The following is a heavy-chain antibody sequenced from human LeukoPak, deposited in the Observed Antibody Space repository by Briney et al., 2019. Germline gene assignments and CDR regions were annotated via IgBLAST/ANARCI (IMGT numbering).Heavy chain of an antibody. CDR3: ARDGADIVVVPERGTKGQMDV. CDR2: INWNGGST. Sequence: PGGSLRLSCAASGFTFDDYGMSWVRQAPGKGLEWVSGINWNGGSTGYADSVKGRFTISRDNAKNSLYLQMNSLRAEDTAVYYCARDGADIVVVPERGTKGQMDVWGKGTTVTVSS. D-gene: IGHD2-2*01. CDR1: GFTFDDYG. V-gene: IGHV3-20*04. J-gene: IGHJ6*04.